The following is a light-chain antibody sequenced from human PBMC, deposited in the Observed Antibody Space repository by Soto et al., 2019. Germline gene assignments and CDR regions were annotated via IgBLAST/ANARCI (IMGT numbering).Light chain of an antibody. Sequence: SYELTQPPWVSVAPGQTAMITCGGNHIATKGVHWYQQRPGQAPVLVVYDDSDRPSGIPERFSGSTSGNTATLTIGRVEARDEADYYCQVWESSSAVPVVFGGGTKLTVL. J-gene: IGLJ2*01. CDR1: HIATKG. CDR2: DDS. CDR3: QVWESSSAVPVV. V-gene: IGLV3-21*02.